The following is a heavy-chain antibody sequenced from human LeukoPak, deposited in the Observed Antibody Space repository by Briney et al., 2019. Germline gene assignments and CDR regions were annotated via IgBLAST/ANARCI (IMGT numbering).Heavy chain of an antibody. CDR1: GNTFTNHN. J-gene: IGHJ4*02. CDR3: AREVAAPYRFDD. CDR2: ISPSDGAT. V-gene: IGHV1-46*01. Sequence: ASVTVSCKASGNTFTNHNMHWVQLAPGQGLEWMGIISPSDGATNYAQKFQGRVTMTRDTSTSTVYMELSSLKSEDTAVYYCAREVAAPYRFDDWGQGTLVTVSS. D-gene: IGHD2-15*01.